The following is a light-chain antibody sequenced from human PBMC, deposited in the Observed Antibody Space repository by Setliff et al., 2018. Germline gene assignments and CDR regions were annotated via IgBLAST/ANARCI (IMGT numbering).Light chain of an antibody. CDR1: QSVLYSSDNNNY. Sequence: IVMTQSPDSLAVSLGERATINCKSSQSVLYSSDNNNYLAWYQQKPGQPPELLIYWASTRESGVPDRFSGSGSGTDFTLTISSLQAEDVAVYYCQQYYSLPFSFGGGTKVDIK. J-gene: IGKJ4*01. CDR2: WAS. V-gene: IGKV4-1*01. CDR3: QQYYSLPFS.